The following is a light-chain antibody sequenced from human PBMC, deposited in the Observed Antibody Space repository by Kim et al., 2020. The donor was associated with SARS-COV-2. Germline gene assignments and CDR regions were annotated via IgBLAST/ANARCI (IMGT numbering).Light chain of an antibody. Sequence: RQAATLTCTGNSHNVGNEGAAWLQQHQGHPPKLLSYRNNNRPSGISDRFSASRSGNTASLTITGLQPEDEADYYCSTWDNSLSAWVFGGGTQLTVL. V-gene: IGLV10-54*04. CDR2: RNN. J-gene: IGLJ3*02. CDR3: STWDNSLSAWV. CDR1: SHNVGNEG.